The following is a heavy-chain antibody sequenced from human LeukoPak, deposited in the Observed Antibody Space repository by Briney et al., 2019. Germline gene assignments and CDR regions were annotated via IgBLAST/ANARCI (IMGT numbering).Heavy chain of an antibody. CDR1: GFTFSSYA. Sequence: GGSLRLSCAASGFTFSSYAMSWVRQAPGKGLEWVSAISGSGGSTYYADSVKGRFTISRDNSKNTLYLQMNSLRAEDTAVYYCANDWGYYDILTGHYYYYGMDVWGQGTTVTVSS. CDR3: ANDWGYYDILTGHYYYYGMDV. V-gene: IGHV3-23*01. J-gene: IGHJ6*02. CDR2: ISGSGGST. D-gene: IGHD3-9*01.